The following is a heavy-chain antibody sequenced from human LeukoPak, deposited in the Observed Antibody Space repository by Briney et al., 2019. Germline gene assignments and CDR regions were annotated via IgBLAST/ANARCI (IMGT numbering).Heavy chain of an antibody. Sequence: GESLKISFQGSGYRFTSDWIGWVRPMPGKGLGWMGIIYPGDSDTRYSPSFQGQVTISADKSISTAYLQWSSLKASDTAMYYCARQRTTDVSYWGQGTLVTVSS. CDR1: GYRFTSDW. D-gene: IGHD1-1*01. CDR2: IYPGDSDT. CDR3: ARQRTTDVSY. J-gene: IGHJ4*02. V-gene: IGHV5-51*01.